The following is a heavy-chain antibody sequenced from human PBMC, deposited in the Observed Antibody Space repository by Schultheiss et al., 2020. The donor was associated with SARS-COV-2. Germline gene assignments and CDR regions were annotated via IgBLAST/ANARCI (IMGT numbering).Heavy chain of an antibody. Sequence: GGSLRLSCAASGFTFSSYAMSWVRQAPGKGLEWVAVISYDGSNKYYVDSVKGRFTISRDNAKNSLYLQMNSLRAEDTAVYYCARGGVTTDAFDIWGQGTMVTVSS. J-gene: IGHJ3*02. D-gene: IGHD4-17*01. CDR2: ISYDGSNK. V-gene: IGHV3-30*03. CDR3: ARGGVTTDAFDI. CDR1: GFTFSSYA.